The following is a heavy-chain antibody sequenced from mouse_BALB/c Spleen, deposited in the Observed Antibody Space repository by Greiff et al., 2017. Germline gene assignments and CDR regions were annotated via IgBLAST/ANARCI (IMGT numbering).Heavy chain of an antibody. CDR3: VRQGITLDY. CDR2: IRSKSNNYAT. Sequence: EVKLVESGGGLVQPKGSLKLSCAASGFTFNTYAMNWVRQAPGKGLEWVARIRSKSNNYATYYADSVKDRFTISRDDSQSMLYLQMNNLKTEDTAMYYCVRQGITLDYWGQGTTLTVSS. D-gene: IGHD1-3*01. V-gene: IGHV10-1*02. CDR1: GFTFNTYA. J-gene: IGHJ2*01.